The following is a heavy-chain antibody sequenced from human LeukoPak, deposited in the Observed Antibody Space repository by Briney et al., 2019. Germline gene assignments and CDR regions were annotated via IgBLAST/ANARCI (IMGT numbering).Heavy chain of an antibody. Sequence: GRSLRLSCAASGFTFSSYAMSWVRQAPGKGPEWVAGISASGGRTYYADSVKGRFTISRDNSKNTLYLQMNSLRAEDTAVYYCAKPLREYSSSSRAFDIWGQGTMVTVSS. D-gene: IGHD6-6*01. J-gene: IGHJ3*02. V-gene: IGHV3-23*01. CDR1: GFTFSSYA. CDR3: AKPLREYSSSSRAFDI. CDR2: ISASGGRT.